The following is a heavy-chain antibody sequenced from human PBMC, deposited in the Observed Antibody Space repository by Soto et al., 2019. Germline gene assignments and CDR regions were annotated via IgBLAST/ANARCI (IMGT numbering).Heavy chain of an antibody. CDR1: CASMSPYY. CDR3: ARVGDGYNWDFDY. D-gene: IGHD5-12*01. Sequence: SETLSLNCSVSCASMSPYYWTWVRQPPGKGLEWIANVYYRGTTNYNSSLKSRVTISVATSKNQFSLTMTSVSAADTAIYYCARVGDGYNWDFDYWGQGTLVTVSS. V-gene: IGHV4-59*01. J-gene: IGHJ4*02. CDR2: VYYRGTT.